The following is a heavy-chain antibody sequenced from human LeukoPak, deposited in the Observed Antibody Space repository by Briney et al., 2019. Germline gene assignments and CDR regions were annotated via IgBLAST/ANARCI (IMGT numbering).Heavy chain of an antibody. CDR2: INPSSSST. CDR1: GYTFTSYY. J-gene: IGHJ4*02. Sequence: ASVKVSCKASGYTFTSYYMHWVRQAPGQGLEWMGIINPSSSSTSYAQKFQGRVTMTRDTSTSTVYMELSSLRSEDTAVYYCATSRYCSNGVCPFDYWGQGTLVTVSS. V-gene: IGHV1-46*01. D-gene: IGHD2-8*01. CDR3: ATSRYCSNGVCPFDY.